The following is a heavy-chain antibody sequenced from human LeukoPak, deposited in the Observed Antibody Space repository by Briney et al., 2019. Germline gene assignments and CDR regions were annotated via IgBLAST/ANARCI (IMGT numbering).Heavy chain of an antibody. D-gene: IGHD3-10*02. V-gene: IGHV4-4*07. CDR2: IYTSGTT. CDR3: ARDDVPYRGTYTPFDV. CDR1: GASISSYY. Sequence: PSETLSLTCSVSGASISSYYWSWVRQPAGKGLEWIGRIYTSGTTKHNPSLKSRVTMSVDTSKNQFSLRLTSVTAADTAVYFCARDDVPYRGTYTPFDVWGQGTLVTVSS. J-gene: IGHJ4*02.